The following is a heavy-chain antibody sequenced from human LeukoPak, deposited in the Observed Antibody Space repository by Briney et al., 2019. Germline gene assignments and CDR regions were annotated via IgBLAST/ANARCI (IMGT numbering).Heavy chain of an antibody. J-gene: IGHJ4*02. CDR1: GFTFSSYG. V-gene: IGHV3-23*01. CDR3: AKVRWDNSGWYYLDS. CDR2: ISGSGGST. D-gene: IGHD6-19*01. Sequence: GGSLRLSCAASGFTFSSYGMSWVRQAPGKGLEWVSAISGSGGSTYYADSVKGRFTISRDNSKSTLYLQMNSLRTEDTAVYYCAKVRWDNSGWYYLDSWGQGTLVTVSS.